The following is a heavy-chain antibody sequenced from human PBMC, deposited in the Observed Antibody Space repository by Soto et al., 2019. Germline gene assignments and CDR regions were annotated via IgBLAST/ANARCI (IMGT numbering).Heavy chain of an antibody. Sequence: GGSLRLSCAASGFTFTYYSMNWVRQAPGKGLEWVAYINSPSTTIYYADSVKGRFTISRDNAKNSLYLQMNSLRAEDTAVYYCARSHPLGSFGDSRDYWGQGTLVTVSS. J-gene: IGHJ4*02. CDR1: GFTFTYYS. CDR3: ARSHPLGSFGDSRDY. V-gene: IGHV3-48*01. D-gene: IGHD4-17*01. CDR2: INSPSTTI.